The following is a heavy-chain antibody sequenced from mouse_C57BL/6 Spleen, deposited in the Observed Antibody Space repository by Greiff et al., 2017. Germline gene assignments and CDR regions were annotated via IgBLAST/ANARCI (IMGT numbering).Heavy chain of an antibody. CDR3: ASNRLGTVVATGAMDY. J-gene: IGHJ4*01. Sequence: VQLQQSGPELVKPGASVKISCKASGYAFSSSWMNWVKQRPGKGLEWIGRIYPGDGGTNYNGKLKGKATLTADKSSSTAYMQLSSLTSEDSAVYVCASNRLGTVVATGAMDYWGQGTSVTVSS. D-gene: IGHD1-1*01. CDR1: GYAFSSSW. CDR2: IYPGDGGT. V-gene: IGHV1-82*01.